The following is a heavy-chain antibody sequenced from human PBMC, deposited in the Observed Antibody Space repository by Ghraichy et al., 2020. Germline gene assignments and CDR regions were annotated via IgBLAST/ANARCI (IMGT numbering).Heavy chain of an antibody. V-gene: IGHV2-70*04. CDR2: IDWDDDK. CDR3: ARIGPWVGATPAAVGGAFDI. Sequence: SGPTLVKPTQTLTLTCTFSGFSLSTSGMRVSWIRQPPGKALEWLARIDWDDDKFYSTSLKTRLTISKDTSKNQVVLTMTNMDPVDTATYYCARIGPWVGATPAAVGGAFDIWGQGTMVTVSS. CDR1: GFSLSTSGMR. D-gene: IGHD1-26*01. J-gene: IGHJ3*02.